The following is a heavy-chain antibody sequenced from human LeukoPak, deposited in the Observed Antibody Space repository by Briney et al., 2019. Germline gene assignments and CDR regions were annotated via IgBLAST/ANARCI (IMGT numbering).Heavy chain of an antibody. J-gene: IGHJ4*02. V-gene: IGHV4-39*07. CDR2: IYYSGST. CDR3: ARGED. Sequence: SETLSLTCTASGGSISSSSYYWGWIRQPPGKGLEWIGSIYYSGSTYYNPSLKSRVTISVDTSKNQFSLKLSSVTAADTAVYYCARGEDWGQGTLVTVSS. CDR1: GGSISSSSYY.